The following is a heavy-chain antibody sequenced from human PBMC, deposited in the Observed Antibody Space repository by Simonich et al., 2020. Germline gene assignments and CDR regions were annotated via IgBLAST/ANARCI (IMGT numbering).Heavy chain of an antibody. CDR2: IVDDGSNK. Sequence: QVQLVESGGGVVQPGRSLRLSCAASGFTFSSYGMHWVRQAPGKGLGWVAFIVDDGSNKYYADSVKGLFTISRDNSKNTLYLQMNSLRAEDTAVYYCARAYSSSWYNWFDPWGQGTLVTVSS. CDR1: GFTFSSYG. D-gene: IGHD6-13*01. CDR3: ARAYSSSWYNWFDP. J-gene: IGHJ5*02. V-gene: IGHV3-33*01.